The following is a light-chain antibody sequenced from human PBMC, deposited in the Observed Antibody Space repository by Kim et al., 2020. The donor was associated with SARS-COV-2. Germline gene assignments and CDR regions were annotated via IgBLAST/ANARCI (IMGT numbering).Light chain of an antibody. Sequence: MSPGEQATLSCRTSQSVSSNLAWYQQKPGQAPRLLIYDASTRATGIPARFSGSGSGTQFTLTISSLQSEDFAVYYCHQYNNWPLTFGGGTKVDIK. V-gene: IGKV3-15*01. J-gene: IGKJ4*01. CDR1: QSVSSN. CDR2: DAS. CDR3: HQYNNWPLT.